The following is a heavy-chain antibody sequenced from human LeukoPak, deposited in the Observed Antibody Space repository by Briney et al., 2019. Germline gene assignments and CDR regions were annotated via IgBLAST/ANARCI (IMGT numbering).Heavy chain of an antibody. CDR2: IYHSGST. J-gene: IGHJ4*02. Sequence: SETLSLTCAVSGGSISSGGYSWSWIRQPPGKGLEWIGYIYHSGSTYYNPSLKSRVTISVDRSKNQFSLKLSSVTAADTAVYYCARGDVDTAMNIDYWGQGTLVTVSS. CDR3: ARGDVDTAMNIDY. V-gene: IGHV4-30-2*01. CDR1: GGSISSGGYS. D-gene: IGHD5-18*01.